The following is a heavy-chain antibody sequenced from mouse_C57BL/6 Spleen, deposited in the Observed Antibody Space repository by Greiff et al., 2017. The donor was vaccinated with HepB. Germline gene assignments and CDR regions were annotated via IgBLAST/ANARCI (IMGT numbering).Heavy chain of an antibody. CDR1: GYTFTSYG. D-gene: IGHD2-3*01. V-gene: IGHV1-81*01. Sequence: QVQLKESGAELARPGASVKLSCKASGYTFTSYGISWVKQRTGQGLEWIGEIYPRSGNTYYNEKFKGKATLTADKSSSTAYMELRSLTSEDSAVYFCARNEMRDGYFDYWGQGTTLTVSS. CDR3: ARNEMRDGYFDY. CDR2: IYPRSGNT. J-gene: IGHJ2*01.